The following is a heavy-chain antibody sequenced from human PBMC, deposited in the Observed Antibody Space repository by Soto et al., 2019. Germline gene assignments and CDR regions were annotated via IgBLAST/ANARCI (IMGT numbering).Heavy chain of an antibody. CDR1: GFTFSSYG. Sequence: GGSLRLSCAASGFTFSSYGMHWVRQAPGKGLEWVAVIWYDGSNKYYADSVKGRFTISRDNSKNTLYLQMNSLRAEDTAVYYCARVGMVAASNPPPDYWGQGTLVTVSS. J-gene: IGHJ4*02. D-gene: IGHD2-15*01. V-gene: IGHV3-33*01. CDR2: IWYDGSNK. CDR3: ARVGMVAASNPPPDY.